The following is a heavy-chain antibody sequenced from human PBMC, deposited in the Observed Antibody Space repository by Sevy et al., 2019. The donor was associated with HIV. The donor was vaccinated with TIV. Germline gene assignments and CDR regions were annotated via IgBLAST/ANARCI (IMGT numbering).Heavy chain of an antibody. J-gene: IGHJ3*02. CDR3: ETWNDFDI. V-gene: IGHV4-59*08. CDR1: GGSINSDH. D-gene: IGHD1-1*01. Sequence: SETLSLTCTVSGGSINSDHWNWIRQPPGKGLEGIGYVYYTGGTNYNPSLKNRVTISVDRTKNQFSLKLTSVTAADTAVYNCETWNDFDIWGQGTMVTVSS. CDR2: VYYTGGT.